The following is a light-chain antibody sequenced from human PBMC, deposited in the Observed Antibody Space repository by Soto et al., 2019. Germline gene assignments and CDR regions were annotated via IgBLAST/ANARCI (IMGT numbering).Light chain of an antibody. V-gene: IGKV3-20*01. CDR2: GAS. CDR1: QTIRSNY. Sequence: ETVLTQSPGTLSLSPGERATLSCRASQTIRSNYLAWYRQTPGQAPRLLIYGASNRATGIADRFSGSGSGTDFTLIISRLEHEDFALYYYQQYGSSPWTFGQGTKVEIK. CDR3: QQYGSSPWT. J-gene: IGKJ1*01.